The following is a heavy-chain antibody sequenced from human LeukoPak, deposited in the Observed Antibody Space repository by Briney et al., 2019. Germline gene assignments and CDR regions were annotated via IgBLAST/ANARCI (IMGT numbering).Heavy chain of an antibody. Sequence: GGSLRLSCAASGFTFSSYAMSWVRQAPGKGLEWVSAISGSGGSTYYADSVKGRFTISRDNSKNTLYLQMNSLRAEDTAVYYRAKRGGSSPDRPFDYWGQGTLVTVSS. CDR2: ISGSGGST. CDR1: GFTFSSYA. CDR3: AKRGGSSPDRPFDY. D-gene: IGHD6-13*01. V-gene: IGHV3-23*01. J-gene: IGHJ4*02.